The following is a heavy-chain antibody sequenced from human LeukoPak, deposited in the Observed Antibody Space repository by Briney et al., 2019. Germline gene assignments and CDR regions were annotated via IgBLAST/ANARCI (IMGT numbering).Heavy chain of an antibody. CDR3: ARGVWVDP. V-gene: IGHV4-34*01. J-gene: IGHJ5*02. Sequence: SETLSLTCAVYGGSFSGYYWSWIRQPPGKGLEWIGEINHSGSTNYNPSLKSRVTISVDTSKNQFSLKLSSVTAADTAVYYCARGVWVDPWGQGTLVTVSS. CDR2: INHSGST. CDR1: GGSFSGYY.